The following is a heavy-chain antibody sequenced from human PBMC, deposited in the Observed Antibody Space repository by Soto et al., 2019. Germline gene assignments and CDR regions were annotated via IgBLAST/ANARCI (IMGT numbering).Heavy chain of an antibody. CDR2: ISYDGSKK. V-gene: IGHV3-30-3*01. D-gene: IGHD2-2*01. CDR3: ARGHPSSYYYFHY. J-gene: IGHJ4*02. Sequence: PGGSLRLSCAASGLTFSTYAMHWVRQAPGKGLEWVALISYDGSKKYFADSVKGRFTISRDNSKNTLYLQMNSLRPEDTAVYYCARGHPSSYYYFHYWGQGTLVTVSS. CDR1: GLTFSTYA.